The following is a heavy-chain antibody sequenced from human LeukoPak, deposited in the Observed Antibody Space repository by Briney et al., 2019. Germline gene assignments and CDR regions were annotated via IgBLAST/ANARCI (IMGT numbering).Heavy chain of an antibody. V-gene: IGHV3-30-3*01. CDR2: ISYDGSNK. CDR3: ARKENYYDSSGSISEYFQH. CDR1: GFTFSSYA. J-gene: IGHJ1*01. Sequence: GSLRLSCAASGFTFSSYAMHWVRQAPGKGLEWVAVISYDGSNKYYADSVKGRFTISRDNSKNTLYLQMNSLRAEDTAVYYSARKENYYDSSGSISEYFQHWGQGTLVTVSS. D-gene: IGHD3-22*01.